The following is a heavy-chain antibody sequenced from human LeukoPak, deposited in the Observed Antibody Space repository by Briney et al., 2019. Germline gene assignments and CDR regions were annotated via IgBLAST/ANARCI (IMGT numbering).Heavy chain of an antibody. Sequence: GGSLRLSCAASGLTFSGSAVHWVRQASGKGLEWVGRIKSKSDGGTTDYAAPVKGKFTISRDDSKNTLYLQMNSLKSEDTAVYYCTTGGGVYDYVSLHWGQGTLVIVSS. J-gene: IGHJ1*01. CDR1: GLTFSGSA. CDR3: TTGGGVYDYVSLH. V-gene: IGHV3-15*01. CDR2: IKSKSDGGTT. D-gene: IGHD3-16*01.